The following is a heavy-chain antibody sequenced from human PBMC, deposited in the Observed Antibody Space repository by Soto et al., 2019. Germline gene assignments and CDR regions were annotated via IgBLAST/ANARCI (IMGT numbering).Heavy chain of an antibody. J-gene: IGHJ4*02. CDR1: GFTFSSYA. CDR3: AKGPKELRYFDGPGEVYFDY. CDR2: ISGSGGST. Sequence: GGSLRLSCAASGFTFSSYAMSWVRQAPGKGLEWVSAISGSGGSTYYADSVKGRFTISRDNSKNTLYLQMNSLRAEDTAVYYCAKGPKELRYFDGPGEVYFDYWGQGTLVTVSS. V-gene: IGHV3-23*01. D-gene: IGHD3-9*01.